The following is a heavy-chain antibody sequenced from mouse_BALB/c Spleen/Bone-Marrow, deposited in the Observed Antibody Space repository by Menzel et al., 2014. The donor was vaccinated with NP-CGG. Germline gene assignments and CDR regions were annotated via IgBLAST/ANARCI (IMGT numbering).Heavy chain of an antibody. J-gene: IGHJ2*01. CDR3: ARQGYYGRSDY. D-gene: IGHD1-1*01. CDR1: GFDFSRYW. Sequence: EVKLMESGGGLVQPGGSLELSCAASGFDFSRYWMSWVRQAPGKGLEWIGEINPDSRTINYSPSLKDKFIISRDNAKNTLYLQMSKVRSEDTALYYCARQGYYGRSDYWGQGTTLTVSS. V-gene: IGHV4-1*02. CDR2: INPDSRTI.